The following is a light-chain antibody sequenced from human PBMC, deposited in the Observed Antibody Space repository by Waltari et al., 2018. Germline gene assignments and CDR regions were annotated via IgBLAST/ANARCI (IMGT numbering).Light chain of an antibody. CDR2: QAS. Sequence: ELVLTQSPGTLSLSPGERATLACRASQSVSKFLAWYQQKPGQAPRLLIYQASNRATGIPDRFSGSGSGTDFSLTISRLEPEDFAVYYCQNHERLPATFGQGP. V-gene: IGKV3-20*01. J-gene: IGKJ1*01. CDR1: QSVSKF. CDR3: QNHERLPAT.